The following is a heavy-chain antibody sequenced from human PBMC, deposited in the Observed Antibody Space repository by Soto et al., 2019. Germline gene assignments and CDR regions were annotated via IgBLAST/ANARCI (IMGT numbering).Heavy chain of an antibody. Sequence: PGESLKISCKGSGYSFTSYLIGWVRQMPGKGLEWMGIIYPGDSDTRYSPSFQGQVTISADKSITTAYLQWSSLKASDTAMYYCARMDTAMVSYFYGMDVWGQGTTVTVSS. CDR2: IYPGDSDT. D-gene: IGHD5-18*01. J-gene: IGHJ6*02. CDR3: ARMDTAMVSYFYGMDV. V-gene: IGHV5-51*01. CDR1: GYSFTSYL.